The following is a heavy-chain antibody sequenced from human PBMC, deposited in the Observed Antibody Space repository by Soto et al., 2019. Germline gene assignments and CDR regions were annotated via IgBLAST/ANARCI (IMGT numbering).Heavy chain of an antibody. CDR1: VGTFSSYA. J-gene: IGHJ4*02. V-gene: IGHV1-69*01. CDR2: IIPIFGTA. D-gene: IGHD1-1*01. CDR3: AREGGALLESRIPSFDY. Sequence: QVQLVQSGAEVKKPGSSVKVSCKASVGTFSSYAISWVRQAPGQGLEWMGGIIPIFGTANYAQKFQGRVTITADESTSTAYMELSSLRSEDTAVYYCAREGGALLESRIPSFDYWGQGTLVTVSS.